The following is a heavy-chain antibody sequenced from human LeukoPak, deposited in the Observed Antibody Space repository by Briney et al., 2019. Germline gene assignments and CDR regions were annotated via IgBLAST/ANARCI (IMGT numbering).Heavy chain of an antibody. D-gene: IGHD4-23*01. V-gene: IGHV4-59*01. CDR2: VYYRGTT. J-gene: IGHJ2*01. Sequence: SETLSLTCTISGGSISSYYWSWIRQPPGKGLEWIGYVYYRGTTNYNPSLKSRVTISVDTSKNQFSLNLNSVTAADTAVYYCARDLDHGGNSIWYFDLWGRGTLVTVSS. CDR1: GGSISSYY. CDR3: ARDLDHGGNSIWYFDL.